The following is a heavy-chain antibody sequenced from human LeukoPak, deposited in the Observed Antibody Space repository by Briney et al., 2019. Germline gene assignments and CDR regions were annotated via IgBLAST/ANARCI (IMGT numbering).Heavy chain of an antibody. CDR2: IYYNGST. J-gene: IGHJ4*02. CDR3: ARAVVLYYDGSGYSTRFDY. V-gene: IGHV4-59*01. D-gene: IGHD3-22*01. Sequence: SETLSLTCTVSGGSISSYYWSWIRQPPGKGLEWIGCIYYNGSTNYTASLHSRVTISLDTSKNQFSVKLRSVTAADTAMYYCARAVVLYYDGSGYSTRFDYWGQGTLVTVSS. CDR1: GGSISSYY.